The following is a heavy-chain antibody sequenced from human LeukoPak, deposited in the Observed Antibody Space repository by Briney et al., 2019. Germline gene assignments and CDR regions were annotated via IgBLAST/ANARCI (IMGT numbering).Heavy chain of an antibody. V-gene: IGHV4-34*01. CDR2: INHSGST. CDR1: GGSISSYY. J-gene: IGHJ5*02. D-gene: IGHD3-16*01. Sequence: SETLSLTCTVSGGSISSYYWSWIRQPPGKGLEWIGEINHSGSTNYNPSLKSRVTISVDTSKNQFSLKLSSVTAADTAVYYCARGGVGSWFDPWGQGTLVIVSS. CDR3: ARGGVGSWFDP.